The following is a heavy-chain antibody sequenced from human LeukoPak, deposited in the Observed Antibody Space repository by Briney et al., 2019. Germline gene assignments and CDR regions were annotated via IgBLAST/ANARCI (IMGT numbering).Heavy chain of an antibody. CDR1: GYPFTNYC. J-gene: IGHJ4*02. CDR3: ARREHSGSSAPYY. V-gene: IGHV5-51*01. Sequence: RGESLKISGKGSGYPFTNYCIGWGRQMPGKGLEWMGIIHPGDSDTRYSPSFQGQVPISAATSISTAYLRWTRLTAPDTARYYCARREHSGSSAPYYWGQGTLVTVSS. CDR2: IHPGDSDT. D-gene: IGHD6-6*01.